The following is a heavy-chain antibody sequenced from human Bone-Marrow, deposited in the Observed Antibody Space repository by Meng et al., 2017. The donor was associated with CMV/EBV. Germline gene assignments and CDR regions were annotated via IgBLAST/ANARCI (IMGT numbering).Heavy chain of an antibody. CDR2: IKEDGSER. CDR1: GFTFSRYW. V-gene: IGHV3-7*01. J-gene: IGHJ4*02. CDR3: ARESVS. D-gene: IGHD2-8*01. Sequence: GESLKISCAASGFTFSRYWMSWVRQAPGKGLEWVANIKEDGSERYYVDSVKGRFTISRDNAKNSLYLQMNSLRAEDTAVYYCARESVSWGQGTLVTGSS.